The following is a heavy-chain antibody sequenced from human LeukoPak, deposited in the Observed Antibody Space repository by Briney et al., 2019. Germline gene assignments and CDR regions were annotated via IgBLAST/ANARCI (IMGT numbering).Heavy chain of an antibody. CDR3: AKLSSTSAFDI. J-gene: IGHJ3*02. D-gene: IGHD2-2*01. V-gene: IGHV3-30*02. Sequence: GGSLRLSCAASGFTFSSYGMHGVRQAPGKGLEWEAFIRYDGSNKYYAGSVKGRFTISRDNSKNTLYLQMNSLRAEDTAVYYCAKLSSTSAFDIWGQGTMVTVS. CDR1: GFTFSSYG. CDR2: IRYDGSNK.